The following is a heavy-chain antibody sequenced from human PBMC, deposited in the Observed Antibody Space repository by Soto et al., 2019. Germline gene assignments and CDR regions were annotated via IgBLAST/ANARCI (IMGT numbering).Heavy chain of an antibody. Sequence: QLQLQESGPGLVKPSETLSLTCTVSGGSISSSSYYWGWIRQPPGKGLEWIGSIYYSGSTYYNPSLKSRVTISVDTSKNQFSLKLSSVTAADTAVYYCARQSIFGVVIVWFDPWGQGTLVTVSS. V-gene: IGHV4-39*01. D-gene: IGHD3-3*01. CDR2: IYYSGST. CDR3: ARQSIFGVVIVWFDP. CDR1: GGSISSSSYY. J-gene: IGHJ5*02.